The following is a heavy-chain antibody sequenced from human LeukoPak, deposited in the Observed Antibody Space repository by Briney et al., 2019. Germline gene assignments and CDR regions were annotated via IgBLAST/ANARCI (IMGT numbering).Heavy chain of an antibody. D-gene: IGHD5-24*01. CDR2: INHSGST. CDR3: ARGRDGYNYDYNYYMDV. J-gene: IGHJ6*03. Sequence: SETLSLTCAVYGESFSGYYWSWIRQPPGKGLEWIGEINHSGSTNYNPSLKSRVTISVDTSKNQFSLKLSSVTAADTAVYYCARGRDGYNYDYNYYMDVWGKGTTVTVSS. V-gene: IGHV4-34*01. CDR1: GESFSGYY.